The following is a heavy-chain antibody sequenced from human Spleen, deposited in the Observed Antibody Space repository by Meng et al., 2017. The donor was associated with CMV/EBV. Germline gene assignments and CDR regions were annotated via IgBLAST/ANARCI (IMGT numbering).Heavy chain of an antibody. D-gene: IGHD6-13*01. CDR1: GFTFSSYW. CDR3: ARASVAAAGFRDYYGMDV. V-gene: IGHV3-7*03. Sequence: GESLKISCAASGFTFSSYWMSWVRQAPGKGLEWVANIKQDGSEKYYVDSVKGRFTISRDNAKNSLYLQMNSLRAEDTAVYYCARASVAAAGFRDYYGMDVWGQGTTVTVSS. J-gene: IGHJ6*02. CDR2: IKQDGSEK.